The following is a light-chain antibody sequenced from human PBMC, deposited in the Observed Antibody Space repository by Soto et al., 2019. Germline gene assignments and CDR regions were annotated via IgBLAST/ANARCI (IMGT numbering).Light chain of an antibody. CDR2: EVS. V-gene: IGLV2-8*01. J-gene: IGLJ1*01. CDR1: SSDIGTYDF. Sequence: QSALTQPASVSGSLGQSITISCSGTSSDIGTYDFVSWYQHLPGKAPKLMIYEVSERPSGVPDRFSGSKSSNTASLTVSGLQAEDEADYYCSSYAGSNNFVFGTGTKVTVL. CDR3: SSYAGSNNFV.